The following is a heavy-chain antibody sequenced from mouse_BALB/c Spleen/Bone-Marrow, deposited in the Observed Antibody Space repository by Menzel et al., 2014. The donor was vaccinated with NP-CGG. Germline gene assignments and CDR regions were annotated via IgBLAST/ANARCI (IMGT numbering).Heavy chain of an antibody. CDR2: INPTGGYT. D-gene: IGHD1-1*01. Sequence: VKLMESAAELARPGASVKMSCKASGYTFTSNTIQWVKQRPGQGLEWIGYINPTGGYTDYNQIFMDKTTLTADKSSSTAYIQLSRLTSEDSAVYYCAREGTYYAYFDFWGQGPILTVPS. CDR3: AREGTYYAYFDF. V-gene: IGHV1-4*02. J-gene: IGHJ2*01. CDR1: GYTFTSNT.